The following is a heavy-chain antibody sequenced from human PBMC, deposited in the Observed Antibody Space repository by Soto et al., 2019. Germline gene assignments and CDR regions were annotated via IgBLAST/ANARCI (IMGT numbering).Heavy chain of an antibody. Sequence: EVQLVESGGGLVQPGGSLRLSCAASGFTFSSYDMHWVRQATGKGLEWVSAIGTAGDTYYPGSVKGRFTISGENAKNSLYLQMNSLRAGDTAVYYCARGGAEYCSSTSCLHLDYWGQGTLVTVSS. J-gene: IGHJ4*02. CDR2: IGTAGDT. V-gene: IGHV3-13*01. D-gene: IGHD2-2*01. CDR1: GFTFSSYD. CDR3: ARGGAEYCSSTSCLHLDY.